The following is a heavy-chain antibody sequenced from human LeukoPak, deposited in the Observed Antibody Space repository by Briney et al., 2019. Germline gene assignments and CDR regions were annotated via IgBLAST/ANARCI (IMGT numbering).Heavy chain of an antibody. J-gene: IGHJ3*02. CDR3: ARPIYSSSWDAFNI. D-gene: IGHD6-13*01. CDR2: INQDGSKV. CDR1: GFTFSSYW. V-gene: IGHV3-7*01. Sequence: GGSLRLSCAASGFTFSSYWMSWVRQAPGQGLECVANINQDGSKVYYVASVRGRFTISRDKAKKSLYLQMNSLRAEDTAVYYCARPIYSSSWDAFNIWGQGTMVTVSS.